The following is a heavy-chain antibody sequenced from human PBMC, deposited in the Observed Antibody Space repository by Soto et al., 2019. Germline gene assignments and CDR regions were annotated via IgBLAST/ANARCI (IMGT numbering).Heavy chain of an antibody. CDR1: GFTFSDYY. Sequence: PGGSLRLSCAASGFTFSDYYMSWIRQAPGKGLEWVSYISSSGSTIYYADSVKGRFTISRDNAKNSLYLQMNSLRAEDTAVYYCARDTPTMSPAYDAFDIWGQGTMVTVSS. CDR3: ARDTPTMSPAYDAFDI. V-gene: IGHV3-11*01. J-gene: IGHJ3*02. CDR2: ISSSGSTI. D-gene: IGHD3-22*01.